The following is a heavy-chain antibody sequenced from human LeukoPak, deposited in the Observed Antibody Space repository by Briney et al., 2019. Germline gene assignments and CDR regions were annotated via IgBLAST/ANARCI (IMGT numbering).Heavy chain of an antibody. J-gene: IGHJ4*02. V-gene: IGHV3-43*02. CDR2: INWYGGST. Sequence: PGGSLRLSCAASGFTFDDYVMHWVRQAPGKGLEGVSLINWYGGSTYYADSVKGRFIISRDNTKNTLNMQMNSLRTEHTALYYCAKDITGITFGGGTRGLVDYWGQGTLVTVSS. CDR3: AKDITGITFGGGTRGLVDY. CDR1: GFTFDDYV. D-gene: IGHD3-16*01.